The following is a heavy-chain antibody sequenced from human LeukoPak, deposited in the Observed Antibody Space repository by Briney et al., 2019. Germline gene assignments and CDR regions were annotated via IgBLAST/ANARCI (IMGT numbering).Heavy chain of an antibody. J-gene: IGHJ4*02. CDR3: ARERGTVTYFDY. D-gene: IGHD4-17*01. CDR1: GFTFSSYG. V-gene: IGHV3-30*02. Sequence: GGSLRLSCAASGFTFSSYGMHWVRQAPGKGLEWVAFIRYDGSNKYYADSVKGRFTISRDNSKNTLYLQMNSLRAEDTAVYYCARERGTVTYFDYWGQGTLVTVSS. CDR2: IRYDGSNK.